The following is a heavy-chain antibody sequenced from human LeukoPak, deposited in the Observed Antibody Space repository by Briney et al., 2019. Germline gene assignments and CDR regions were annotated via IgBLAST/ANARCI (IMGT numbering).Heavy chain of an antibody. CDR2: ISSSSSYI. CDR3: AGGYSSGWSSFDY. J-gene: IGHJ4*02. D-gene: IGHD6-19*01. Sequence: GGSLRLSCAASGFTFSSYTMNWVRQPPGKGLEWVSSISSSSSYIYYADSVKGRFTISRDNAKNSLYLQMNSLRAEDTAVYYCAGGYSSGWSSFDYWGQGTLVTVSS. CDR1: GFTFSSYT. V-gene: IGHV3-21*01.